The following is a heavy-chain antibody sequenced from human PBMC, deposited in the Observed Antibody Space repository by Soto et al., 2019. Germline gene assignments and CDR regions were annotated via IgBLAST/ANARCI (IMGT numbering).Heavy chain of an antibody. J-gene: IGHJ3*02. CDR3: ATFRSGYYQTDAFDI. V-gene: IGHV4-59*12. CDR1: GGSISGYY. D-gene: IGHD3-22*01. CDR2: MYNTGST. Sequence: PSETLSLTCTVSGGSISGYYWSWIRQPPGKGLEWIGYMYNTGSTVYNPSFKSRVTISIDKSKNQFSLNLSSVTAADTAMYHCATFRSGYYQTDAFDIWGQGTMVTVSS.